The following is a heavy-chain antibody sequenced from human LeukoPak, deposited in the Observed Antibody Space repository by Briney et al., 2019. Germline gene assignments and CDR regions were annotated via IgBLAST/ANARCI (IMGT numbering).Heavy chain of an antibody. CDR1: GFILRGYD. CDR2: IGISADT. D-gene: IGHD3-16*01. Sequence: GGTLRLSCAASGFILRGYDMHWFGQGPGKSLKGVSVIGISADTYYTGSVQGRFTISRDYSRNSLYLQMNNLRAGDTAVYYCARDLHGGYGMDVWGQGTTVTVSS. J-gene: IGHJ6*02. CDR3: ARDLHGGYGMDV. V-gene: IGHV3-13*04.